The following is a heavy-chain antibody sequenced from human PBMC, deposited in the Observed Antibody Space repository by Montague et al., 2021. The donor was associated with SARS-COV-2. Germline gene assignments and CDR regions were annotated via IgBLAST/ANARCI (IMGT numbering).Heavy chain of an antibody. CDR1: GGSISSGSYY. V-gene: IGHV4-61*02. Sequence: TLSLTCTVSGGSISSGSYYWSWIRQPAGKGLEWIGRIYTSGSTNYNPSLKSRVTISVDTSKNQFSLKLSSVTAADTAVYYCASLLWLRGAFDIWGLGTMVTVSS. J-gene: IGHJ3*02. CDR2: IYTSGST. D-gene: IGHD5-12*01. CDR3: ASLLWLRGAFDI.